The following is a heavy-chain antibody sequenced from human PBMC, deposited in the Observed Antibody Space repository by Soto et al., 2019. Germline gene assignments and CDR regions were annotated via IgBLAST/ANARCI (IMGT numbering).Heavy chain of an antibody. CDR3: AKFPGARLYYFDS. CDR1: GFTFSSYA. D-gene: IGHD6-6*01. Sequence: GGSLRLSCAASGFTFSSYAMSWVRQAPGKGLEWVSAISGSGGSTYYADSVKGRFTISRDNSKNTLYLQMNSLGAEDTAVYYCAKFPGARLYYFDSWGQGTLVTVSS. V-gene: IGHV3-23*01. CDR2: ISGSGGST. J-gene: IGHJ4*02.